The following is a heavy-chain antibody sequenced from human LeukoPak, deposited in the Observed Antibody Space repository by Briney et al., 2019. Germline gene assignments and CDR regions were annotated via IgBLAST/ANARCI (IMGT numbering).Heavy chain of an antibody. CDR2: IYYSGSS. CDR3: ARGMELRSFDS. D-gene: IGHD1-7*01. CDR1: GGSINSEKYY. Sequence: SETLSLTCSVSGGSINSEKYYWNWIRQPPGKGPEWIAYIYYSGSSNYNPSLKSRVTISVNTSKNQFSLMLSSVTAADTAVYYCARGMELRSFDSWGQGTLVTVSS. J-gene: IGHJ4*02. V-gene: IGHV4-61*01.